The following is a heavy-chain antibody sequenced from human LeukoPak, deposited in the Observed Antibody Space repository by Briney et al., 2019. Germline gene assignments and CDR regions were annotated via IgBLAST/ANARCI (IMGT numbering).Heavy chain of an antibody. V-gene: IGHV4-34*01. J-gene: IGHJ4*02. Sequence: SETLSLTCAVHGGSFSGYYWSWIRQPPGKGLEWIGEINHSGSTNYNPSLKSRVTISVDTSKNQFSLKLSSVTAADTAVYYCARQFWGGASYRFDYWGQGALVTVSS. D-gene: IGHD1-26*01. CDR1: GGSFSGYY. CDR2: INHSGST. CDR3: ARQFWGGASYRFDY.